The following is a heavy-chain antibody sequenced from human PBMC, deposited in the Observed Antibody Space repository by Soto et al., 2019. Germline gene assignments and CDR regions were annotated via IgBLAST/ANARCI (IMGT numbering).Heavy chain of an antibody. V-gene: IGHV1-69*13. D-gene: IGHD2-8*01. CDR2: IIPIFGTA. J-gene: IGHJ4*02. Sequence: SVKVSCKASGGTFSSYAISWVRQAPGQGLEWMGGIIPIFGTANYAQKFQGRVTITADESTSTAHMELSSLRSEDTAVYYCARLGYCTNGVCYTVDYWGQGTLVTVSS. CDR3: ARLGYCTNGVCYTVDY. CDR1: GGTFSSYA.